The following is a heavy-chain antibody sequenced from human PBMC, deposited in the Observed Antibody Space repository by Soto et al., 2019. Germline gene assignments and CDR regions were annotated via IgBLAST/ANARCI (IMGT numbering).Heavy chain of an antibody. CDR2: IIPICGTA. CDR1: GGTFSSYA. V-gene: IGHV1-69*13. Sequence: SVKVSCKASGGTFSSYAISWVRQAPGQGLEWMGGIIPICGTANYAQKFQGRVTITADESTTTAYMELSSLRSDDTAIYYCARMATFGSLNWFDPWGQGTLVTVSS. J-gene: IGHJ5*02. CDR3: ARMATFGSLNWFDP. D-gene: IGHD3-16*01.